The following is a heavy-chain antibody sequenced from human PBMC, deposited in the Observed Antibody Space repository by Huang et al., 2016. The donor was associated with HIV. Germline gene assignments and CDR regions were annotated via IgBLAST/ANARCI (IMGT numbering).Heavy chain of an antibody. CDR1: GFTFSSYG. Sequence: QVQLVESGGGVVQPGRSLGISCAASGFTFSSYGSNWVRQARGKGLEWVAVILYDAKTKDYAGSVKVRFSISRDNSKTTVYLELNSLRLEDTAVYYCAKGGSAAAVLDFWGQGTLVTVSS. CDR2: ILYDAKTK. CDR3: AKGGSAAAVLDF. V-gene: IGHV3-30*18. D-gene: IGHD6-13*01. J-gene: IGHJ4*02.